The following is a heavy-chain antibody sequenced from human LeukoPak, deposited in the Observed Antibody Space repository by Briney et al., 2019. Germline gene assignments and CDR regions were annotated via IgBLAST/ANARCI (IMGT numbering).Heavy chain of an antibody. J-gene: IGHJ6*03. CDR2: IYTSGST. D-gene: IGHD1-14*01. CDR1: GASISTYY. CDR3: ARHPRALTNHNYYYYMDV. Sequence: PSETLSLTCTVSGASISTYYWGWIRQPPGKGLEWIGYIYTSGSTNYNPSLKSRVTISVDTSKNQFSLKLSSVTAADTAVYYCARHPRALTNHNYYYYMDVWGKGTTVTVSS. V-gene: IGHV4-4*09.